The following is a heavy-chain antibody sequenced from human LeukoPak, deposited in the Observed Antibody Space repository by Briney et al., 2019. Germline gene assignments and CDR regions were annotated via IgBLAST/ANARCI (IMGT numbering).Heavy chain of an antibody. V-gene: IGHV3-30*04. Sequence: GGSLRLSCAASGFTFNSYSMHWVRQAPGKGLERVAFISSDGSSKFYADSVKGRFTISRDNSKNTLYLQMNSLRPEDTDVYYCATEEGTTEFDYCGQGTLVTVSS. CDR3: ATEEGTTEFDY. CDR1: GFTFNSYS. D-gene: IGHD4-11*01. CDR2: ISSDGSSK. J-gene: IGHJ4*02.